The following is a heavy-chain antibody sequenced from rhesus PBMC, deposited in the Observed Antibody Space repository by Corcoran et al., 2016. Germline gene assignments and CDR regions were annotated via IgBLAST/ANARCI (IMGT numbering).Heavy chain of an antibody. Sequence: QVQLQDSGPGVVKPSETLSLTCAVSGGSISDSYRWSWLLPPPGKGLEWIWYIYCSSKSNNYNPSRKSRVTISTDTSKNQFSLKLSSVTAADTAVYYCARDRGRYGLDSWGQGVVVTVSS. D-gene: IGHD1-44*02. CDR3: ARDRGRYGLDS. V-gene: IGHV4S10*01. J-gene: IGHJ6*01. CDR1: GGSISDSYR. CDR2: IYCSSKSN.